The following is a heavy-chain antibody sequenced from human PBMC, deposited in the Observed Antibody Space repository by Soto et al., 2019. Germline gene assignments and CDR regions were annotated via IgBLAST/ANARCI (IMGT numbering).Heavy chain of an antibody. CDR2: INAGNGNT. CDR3: ARGRITMVRGVIIPFDY. D-gene: IGHD3-10*01. V-gene: IGHV1-3*01. CDR1: GYTFTSHA. J-gene: IGHJ4*02. Sequence: GASVKVSCKASGYTFTSHAMHWGRQAPGQRLEWMGWINAGNGNTKYSQKFQGRVTITRDTSASTAYMELSSLRSEDTAVYYCARGRITMVRGVIIPFDYWGQGTLVTVSS.